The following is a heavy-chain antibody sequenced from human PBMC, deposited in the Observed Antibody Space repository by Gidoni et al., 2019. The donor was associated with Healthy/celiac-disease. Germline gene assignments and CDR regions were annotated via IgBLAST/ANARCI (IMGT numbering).Heavy chain of an antibody. Sequence: QVQLVESGGGVVQPGRSLRLSCAASGFTFSSYAMHWVRQAPGKGLEWVAVISYDGSNKYYADSGKGRFTISRDNSKNTLYLQMNSLRAEDTAVYYCARDKVRGDIVVVPAAINWFDPWGQGTLVTVSS. D-gene: IGHD2-2*02. CDR3: ARDKVRGDIVVVPAAINWFDP. V-gene: IGHV3-30*04. CDR1: GFTFSSYA. J-gene: IGHJ5*02. CDR2: ISYDGSNK.